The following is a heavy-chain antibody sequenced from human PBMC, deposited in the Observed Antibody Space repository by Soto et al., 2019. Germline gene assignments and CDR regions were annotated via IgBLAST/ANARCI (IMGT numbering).Heavy chain of an antibody. CDR1: GGTFSSYS. CDR3: ARPFQSWPGGWYFDL. D-gene: IGHD3-16*01. J-gene: IGHJ2*01. V-gene: IGHV1-69*01. Sequence: QVQLVQSGAEVKKPGSSVKVSCKASGGTFSSYSINWVRQAPGQGLEWMGGIIPIFGTANYAQKFQGRVTLTADESTSTAHMELSSLRNEDTAVYCGARPFQSWPGGWYFDLWGRGTLVTVSS. CDR2: IIPIFGTA.